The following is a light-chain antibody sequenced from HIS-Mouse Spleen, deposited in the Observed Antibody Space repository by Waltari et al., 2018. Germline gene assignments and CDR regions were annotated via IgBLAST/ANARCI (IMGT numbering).Light chain of an antibody. CDR1: ALPKQY. CDR3: QSADSSGTYWV. CDR2: KDS. Sequence: SYELTQPPSVSVSPGQTTRNTCSGDALPKQYAYWYQQKPGQAPVLVIYKDSERPSGIHERFSGSSSGITVTLTISGVQAEDEADYYCQSADSSGTYWVFGGGTKLTVL. J-gene: IGLJ3*02. V-gene: IGLV3-25*03.